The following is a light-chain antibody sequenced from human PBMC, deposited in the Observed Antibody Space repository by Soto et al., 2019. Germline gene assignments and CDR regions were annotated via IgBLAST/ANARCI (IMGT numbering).Light chain of an antibody. CDR1: QGIGVY. V-gene: IGKV1-27*01. J-gene: IGKJ4*01. CDR3: QKYNSAPLT. CDR2: AAS. Sequence: DIQVTQSPSSLAASLGDRATITCRASQGIGVYLAWFQQKPGNVPKLLIYAASTLQSGVPSQFSGSGSGTDFTLTISSLQPEDVATYYCQKYNSAPLTFGGGTKVDIK.